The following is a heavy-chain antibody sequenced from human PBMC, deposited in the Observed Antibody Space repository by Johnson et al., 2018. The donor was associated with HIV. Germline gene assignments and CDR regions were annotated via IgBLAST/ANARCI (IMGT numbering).Heavy chain of an antibody. D-gene: IGHD3-22*01. CDR2: TYYEGINK. J-gene: IGHJ3*02. V-gene: IGHV3-30*19. CDR3: ARAADYDDSSGYYSDGAFDI. Sequence: QVQLVESGGGVVQPGRSLKLSCAASGFTFSSYGMHWVRQAPGKGLEWMALTYYEGINKYYADSVKGRFTISRDNSKNPLYIQMKRLRAEDTAVYYCARAADYDDSSGYYSDGAFDIWGQGTTVTVSP. CDR1: GFTFSSYG.